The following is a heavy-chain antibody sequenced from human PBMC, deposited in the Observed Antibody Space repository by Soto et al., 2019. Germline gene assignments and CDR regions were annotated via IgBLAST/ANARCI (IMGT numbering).Heavy chain of an antibody. CDR1: VNSFTGYD. CDR3: ARGRASGSYYLLDY. CDR2: INPNSGNI. J-gene: IGHJ4*02. V-gene: IGHV1-8*01. D-gene: IGHD3-10*01. Sequence: GXSVKVSCKASVNSFTGYDINWVRQATGHGLEWMGWINPNSGNIGYAQKFQGRVTMTRDTAIRTAYMEVSRLRSDDTAVYYCARGRASGSYYLLDYWGQGTLVTVSS.